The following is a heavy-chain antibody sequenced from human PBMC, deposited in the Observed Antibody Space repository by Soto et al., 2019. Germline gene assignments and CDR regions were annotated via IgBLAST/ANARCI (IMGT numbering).Heavy chain of an antibody. CDR1: GFTFSRYG. D-gene: IGHD3-3*01. Sequence: QVQLVESGGGVVQPGRSLRLSCAASGFTFSRYGMHWVRQAPGKGLEWVAVISYDGSNKYYADLVKGRFTISRDNYKNTLYQQMNSLRAEDTAVYYCAKDLTIFGVVIRGPYDYWGQGTLVTVSS. CDR3: AKDLTIFGVVIRGPYDY. J-gene: IGHJ4*02. CDR2: ISYDGSNK. V-gene: IGHV3-30*18.